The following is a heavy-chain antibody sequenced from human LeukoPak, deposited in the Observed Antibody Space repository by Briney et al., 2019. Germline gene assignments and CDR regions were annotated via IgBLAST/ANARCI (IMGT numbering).Heavy chain of an antibody. D-gene: IGHD5-18*01. J-gene: IGHJ4*02. V-gene: IGHV3-74*01. CDR2: INPDGTTT. CDR1: GFTFSTYW. Sequence: GGSLRLSCAASGFTFSTYWMHWVRQAPGKGLVWVSRINPDGTTTSYADSVKGRFTFSRDNAKDTLYLQMNSLRAEDTAVYYCARVGYSYGSTIFDYWGQGTLVTVSS. CDR3: ARVGYSYGSTIFDY.